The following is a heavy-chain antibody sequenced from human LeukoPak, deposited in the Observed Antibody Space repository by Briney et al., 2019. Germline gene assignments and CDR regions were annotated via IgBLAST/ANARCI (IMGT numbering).Heavy chain of an antibody. CDR3: ARSEDYSNYSSDY. D-gene: IGHD4-11*01. V-gene: IGHV1-2*02. Sequence: GASVKVSCKASGYTFTGYYMHWVRQAPGQGLEWMGWINPNSGGTNYAQKFQGRVTMTRDTSISTAYMELSRLRSDDTAVYYCARSEDYSNYSSDYWGQGTLVTVSS. J-gene: IGHJ4*02. CDR1: GYTFTGYY. CDR2: INPNSGGT.